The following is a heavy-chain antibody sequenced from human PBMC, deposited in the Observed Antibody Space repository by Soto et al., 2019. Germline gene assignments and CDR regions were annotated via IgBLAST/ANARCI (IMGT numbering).Heavy chain of an antibody. J-gene: IGHJ4*02. Sequence: ASVKVSCKASGYTFTSYGISWVRQAPGQGLEWMGWISAYNGNTNYAQKLQGRVTMTTDTSTSTAYMELRSLRSDDTAVYYCARGGRVEMATRPTENFDYWRQGTLVTVSS. CDR1: GYTFTSYG. V-gene: IGHV1-18*04. CDR2: ISAYNGNT. CDR3: ARGGRVEMATRPTENFDY. D-gene: IGHD5-12*01.